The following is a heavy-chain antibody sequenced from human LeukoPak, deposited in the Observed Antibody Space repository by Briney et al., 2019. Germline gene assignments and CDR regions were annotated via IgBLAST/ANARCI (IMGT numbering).Heavy chain of an antibody. CDR1: GFTFISYW. Sequence: GGSLRLSCAASGFTFISYWMTWVRQAPGKGLEWVANIKQDGSEKYYVDSVKGRFTISRDNSKNTLYLQMNSLRAEDTAVYYCAKDLSITMTVVVTPRDQKRDIWGQGTMVTVSS. J-gene: IGHJ3*02. CDR3: AKDLSITMTVVVTPRDQKRDI. CDR2: IKQDGSEK. D-gene: IGHD3-22*01. V-gene: IGHV3-7*03.